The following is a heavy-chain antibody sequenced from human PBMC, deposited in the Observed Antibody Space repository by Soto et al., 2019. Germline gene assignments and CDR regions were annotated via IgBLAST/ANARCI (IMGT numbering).Heavy chain of an antibody. CDR3: ARRTSGVNWLAP. CDR1: GASVTTSTYY. J-gene: IGHJ5*02. CDR2: ISNSGNT. D-gene: IGHD3-10*01. V-gene: IGHV4-61*01. Sequence: PSETLCLTCIASGASVTTSTYYWTWLRQSPGQGLVGIGYISNSGNTNYNPSLKSRITISADTSKNQFSLKLNFVSAADTAVYYCARRTSGVNWLAPWGQGTLVTVSS.